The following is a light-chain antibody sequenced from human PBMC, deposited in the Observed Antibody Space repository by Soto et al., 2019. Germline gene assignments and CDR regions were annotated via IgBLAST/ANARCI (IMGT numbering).Light chain of an antibody. V-gene: IGKV3-15*01. J-gene: IGKJ5*01. CDR2: GAS. CDR3: QQYKIWPVT. CDR1: QSVSSN. Sequence: EVLMMQSPATLSVSPGERATLSCRASQSVSSNLAWYQQTPGQAPRLLIYGASTQATGLPARFSGSGSGTEFNLTISNLQSGDFAIYYCQQYKIWPVTFGQGTRLEIK.